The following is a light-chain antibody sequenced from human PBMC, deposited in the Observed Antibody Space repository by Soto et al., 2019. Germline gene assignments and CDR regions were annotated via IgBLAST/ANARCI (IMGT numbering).Light chain of an antibody. CDR2: GAS. CDR1: RSVSSN. CDR3: QQYNNWPPMYT. Sequence: EIVMTQYPATLSVSPGERATLSCRASRSVSSNLAWYQQKPGQAPRLLIYGASTRATGIPARFSGSGSGTEFTLTISRLQSEDFAVYYCQQYNNWPPMYTFGQGTKLEI. V-gene: IGKV3-15*01. J-gene: IGKJ2*01.